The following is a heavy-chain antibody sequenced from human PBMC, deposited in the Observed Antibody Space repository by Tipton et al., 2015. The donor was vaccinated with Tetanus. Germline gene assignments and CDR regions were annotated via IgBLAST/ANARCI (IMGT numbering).Heavy chain of an antibody. D-gene: IGHD5-12*01. J-gene: IGHJ4*02. CDR1: GFTFSSYS. Sequence: SLRLSCAASGFTFSSYSMNWVRQTPGKGLEWVSYISSTSSNISYADSVKGRFTVSRDNARNSLHLQMNSLRDEDTAVYYCARKGRVYGGRLNDYWGQGTLVTVSS. V-gene: IGHV3-48*02. CDR2: ISSTSSNI. CDR3: ARKGRVYGGRLNDY.